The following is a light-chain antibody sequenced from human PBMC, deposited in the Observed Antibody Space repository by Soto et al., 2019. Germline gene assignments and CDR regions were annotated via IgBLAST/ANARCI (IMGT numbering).Light chain of an antibody. J-gene: IGLJ3*02. V-gene: IGLV1-40*01. Sequence: QLVLTQPPSVSGAPGQRVTISCTGSSSSIGAGYDVHWYQQLPGTAPKLLIFGNTNRPSGVPDRFSGSKSDTSASLAITGLQTEDEADYYCHSYDSSLSGVVFGGGTQLTVL. CDR1: SSSIGAGYD. CDR2: GNT. CDR3: HSYDSSLSGVV.